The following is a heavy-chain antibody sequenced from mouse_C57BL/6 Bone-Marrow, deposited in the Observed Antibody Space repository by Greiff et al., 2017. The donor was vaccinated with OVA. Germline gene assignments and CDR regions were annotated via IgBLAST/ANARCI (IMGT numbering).Heavy chain of an antibody. J-gene: IGHJ1*03. CDR2: LYPGSGST. CDR3: AILYGSSFRDWYFDV. Sequence: QVQLQQPGAELVKPGASVKMSCKASGYTFTSYWITWVKQRPGQGLEWIGDLYPGSGSTNYNEKFKIKATLTVDTSYSTAYMQLSSRTSEDSAVDYLAILYGSSFRDWYFDVWGTGTTVTVAS. CDR1: GYTFTSYW. V-gene: IGHV1-55*01. D-gene: IGHD1-1*01.